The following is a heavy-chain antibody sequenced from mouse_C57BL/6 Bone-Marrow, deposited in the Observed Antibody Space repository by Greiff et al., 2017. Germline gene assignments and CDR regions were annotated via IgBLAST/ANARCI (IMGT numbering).Heavy chain of an antibody. CDR2: INPSSGYT. Sequence: QVQLQQSGAELAKPGASVKLSCKASGYIFTSYWMHWVTQRPGQGLEWIGYINPSSGYTKYNQKFKVKATLTADNSSSTAYMQLSSLTYEDSAVYNCARTPEEYGSSPEYFDCWGEGTTLTVS. CDR1: GYIFTSYW. CDR3: ARTPEEYGSSPEYFDC. D-gene: IGHD1-1*01. V-gene: IGHV1-7*01. J-gene: IGHJ2*01.